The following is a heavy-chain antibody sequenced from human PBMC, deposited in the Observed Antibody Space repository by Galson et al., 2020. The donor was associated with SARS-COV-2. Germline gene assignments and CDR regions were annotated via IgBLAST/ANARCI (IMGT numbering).Heavy chain of an antibody. Sequence: ASVKVSCKVSGYTLTELSMHWVRQAPGKGLEWMGGFDPEDGETIYAQKFQGRVTMTEDTSTDTAYMELSSLRSEDTAVYYCATDHLGWYGFDYWGQGTLVTVSS. D-gene: IGHD6-19*01. J-gene: IGHJ4*02. V-gene: IGHV1-24*01. CDR3: ATDHLGWYGFDY. CDR2: FDPEDGET. CDR1: GYTLTELS.